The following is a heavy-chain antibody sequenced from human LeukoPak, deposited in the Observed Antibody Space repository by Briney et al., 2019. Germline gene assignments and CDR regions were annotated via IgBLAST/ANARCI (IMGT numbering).Heavy chain of an antibody. J-gene: IGHJ3*02. CDR2: IYYSGST. V-gene: IGHV4-59*01. CDR1: GGSINNYY. CDR3: ARWSGYSDAFDI. Sequence: PSETLSLTCTVSGGSINNYYWSWIRQPPGKGLEWIGYIYYSGSTNYNPSLKSRATISVDRSKNQFSLKLSSVTAADTAVYYCARWSGYSDAFDIWGQGTMVTVSS. D-gene: IGHD3-3*01.